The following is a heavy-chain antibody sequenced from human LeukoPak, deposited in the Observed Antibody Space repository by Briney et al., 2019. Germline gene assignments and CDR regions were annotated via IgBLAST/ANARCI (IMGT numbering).Heavy chain of an antibody. CDR2: ISSSSSYI. J-gene: IGHJ4*02. V-gene: IGHV3-21*01. Sequence: GGSLRLSGAASGFTFSSYSMNWVRQAPGKGLEWVSSISSSSSYIYYADSVKGRFTISGDNAKNSLYLQMNSLRAEDTAVYYCARLYYGSGIPTGYWGQGTLVTVSS. D-gene: IGHD3-10*01. CDR1: GFTFSSYS. CDR3: ARLYYGSGIPTGY.